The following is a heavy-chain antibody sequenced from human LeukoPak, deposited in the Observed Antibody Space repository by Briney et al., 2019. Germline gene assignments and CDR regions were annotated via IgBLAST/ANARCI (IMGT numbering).Heavy chain of an antibody. V-gene: IGHV3-23*01. CDR3: AKEFPGYSFDY. J-gene: IGHJ4*02. Sequence: QTGGSLRLSCEASGFTFRSFGMSWVRQAPGKGLEWVSGFSGSGGSTSYADSVKGRFTISRDMSKNTLYLQMNTLRAEDTAIYYCAKEFPGYSFDYRGQGTLVTVSS. D-gene: IGHD5-12*01. CDR1: GFTFRSFG. CDR2: FSGSGGST.